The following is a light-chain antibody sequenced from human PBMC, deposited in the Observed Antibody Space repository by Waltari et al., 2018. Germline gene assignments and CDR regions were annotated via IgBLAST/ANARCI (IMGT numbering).Light chain of an antibody. CDR1: QSVFHTNDKNY. Sequence: DIVMTQSPDSLAVSLGERAVINCKSSQSVFHTNDKNYLAWYQQKPGQPPKLRIYWASTRDSGVPDRFSGSGSGTGFTLAISSLQPEDVAVYVCQQYYSSPNTFGQGTKVEIK. CDR3: QQYYSSPNT. CDR2: WAS. J-gene: IGKJ2*01. V-gene: IGKV4-1*01.